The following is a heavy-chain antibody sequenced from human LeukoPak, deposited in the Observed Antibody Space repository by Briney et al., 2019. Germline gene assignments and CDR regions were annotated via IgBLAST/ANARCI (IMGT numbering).Heavy chain of an antibody. CDR1: GYTFTNYA. D-gene: IGHD2-15*01. CDR3: ARAAAGSDY. Sequence: SVKVSCKASGYTFTNYAMNWVRQAPGQGLEWMGGIIPIFGTANYAQKFQGRVTITADESTSTAYMELSSLRSEDTAVYYCARAAAGSDYWGQGTLVTVSS. J-gene: IGHJ4*02. V-gene: IGHV1-69*13. CDR2: IIPIFGTA.